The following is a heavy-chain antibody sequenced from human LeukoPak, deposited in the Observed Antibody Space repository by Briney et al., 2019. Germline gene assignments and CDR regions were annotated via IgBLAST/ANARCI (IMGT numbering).Heavy chain of an antibody. V-gene: IGHV3-23*01. D-gene: IGHD6-19*01. CDR2: VSGIGGTT. J-gene: IGHJ4*02. Sequence: PGRSLRLPCAASGFTFTNSAITWVRQAPRKGLEWVSTVSGIGGTTYYPASVKGRFTISRDNSENTLYLQMNSLRAQDTAVYYCAKSLAVPGSPDYWGQGTLVTVSS. CDR1: GFTFTNSA. CDR3: AKSLAVPGSPDY.